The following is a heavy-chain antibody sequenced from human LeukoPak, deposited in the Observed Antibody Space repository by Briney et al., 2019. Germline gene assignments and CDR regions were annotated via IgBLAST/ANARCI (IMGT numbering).Heavy chain of an antibody. V-gene: IGHV4-61*05. CDR3: ARLGYCSSTSCYGIDNSLVG. CDR1: GGSISSSSYY. D-gene: IGHD2-2*01. CDR2: VYYSGST. J-gene: IGHJ4*02. Sequence: SETLSLTCTVSGGSISSSSYYWGWIRQPPGKGLEWIGYVYYSGSTNYNPSLKSRVTISVDTSKNQFSLKLSSVTAADTAVYYCARLGYCSSTSCYGIDNSLVGWGQGTLVTVSS.